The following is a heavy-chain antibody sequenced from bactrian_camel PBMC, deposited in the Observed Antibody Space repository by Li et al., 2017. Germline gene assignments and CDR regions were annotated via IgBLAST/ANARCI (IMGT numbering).Heavy chain of an antibody. D-gene: IGHD1*01. CDR2: IYREGTVT. V-gene: IGHV3S6*01. CDR3: AQDRGRTGSNYADPSS. Sequence: HVQLVESGGGSVQVGGSLRLSCVASGYTDSRCCMDWFRQAPGKEREAVAGIYREGTVTRYDDAVQGRFTISRDNVKNTLTLQLNSLETEDTAMYYCAQDRGRTGSNYADPSSRGQGTQVTVS. CDR1: GYTDSRCC. J-gene: IGHJ4*01.